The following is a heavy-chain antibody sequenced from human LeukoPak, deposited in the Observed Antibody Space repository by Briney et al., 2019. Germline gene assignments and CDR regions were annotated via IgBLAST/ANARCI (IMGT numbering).Heavy chain of an antibody. Sequence: SETLSLTCAVYGGSFSGYYWSWIRQPPGKGLEWIGEINHSGSTNYSPSLKSRVTISVDTSKNQFSLKLSSVTAADTAVYYCARALIRGVITHWGQGTLVTVSS. V-gene: IGHV4-34*01. CDR3: ARALIRGVITH. CDR1: GGSFSGYY. J-gene: IGHJ4*02. D-gene: IGHD3-10*01. CDR2: INHSGST.